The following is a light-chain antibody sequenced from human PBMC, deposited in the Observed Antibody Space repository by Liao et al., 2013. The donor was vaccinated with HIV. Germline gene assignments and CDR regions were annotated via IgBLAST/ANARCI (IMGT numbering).Light chain of an antibody. CDR2: YDQ. CDR1: NIGSKN. V-gene: IGLV3-21*04. CDR3: QVWDHSSDQGV. Sequence: SYVLTQPPSVSVAPGKTARITCGGDNIGSKNVHWYQQRPGQAPVLVMYYDQNRPSGIPERISGSISGNTATLTISGVETGDEADYFCQVWDHSSDQGVFGGGTKLTVL. J-gene: IGLJ3*02.